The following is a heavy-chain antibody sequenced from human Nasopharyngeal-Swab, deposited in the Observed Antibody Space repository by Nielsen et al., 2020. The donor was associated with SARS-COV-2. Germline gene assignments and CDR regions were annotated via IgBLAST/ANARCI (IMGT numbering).Heavy chain of an antibody. J-gene: IGHJ6*02. Sequence: SETLSLTCTVSGGSISSYYWSWIRQPAGKGLEWIGRIYTSGSTNYNPSPKSRVTMSVETSTNQFSLKLSSVTAADTAVYYCARVITMVRGVIIRHYGMDVWGQGTTVTVSS. CDR2: IYTSGST. CDR1: GGSISSYY. V-gene: IGHV4-4*07. CDR3: ARVITMVRGVIIRHYGMDV. D-gene: IGHD3-10*01.